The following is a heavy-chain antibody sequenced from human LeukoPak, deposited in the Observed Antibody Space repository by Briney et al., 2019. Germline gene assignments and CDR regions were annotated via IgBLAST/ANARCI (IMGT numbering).Heavy chain of an antibody. CDR2: IYYSGST. J-gene: IGHJ3*02. D-gene: IGHD4-17*01. Sequence: PSETLSLTCTVSGGSISSGGYYWSWIRQHPGKGLEWIGYIYYSGSTYYNPSLKSRVTISVDTSKNQFSLKLSSVTAADTAVYYCARGPHYDYGDNDAFDTWGQGTMVTISS. CDR3: ARGPHYDYGDNDAFDT. V-gene: IGHV4-31*03. CDR1: GGSISSGGYY.